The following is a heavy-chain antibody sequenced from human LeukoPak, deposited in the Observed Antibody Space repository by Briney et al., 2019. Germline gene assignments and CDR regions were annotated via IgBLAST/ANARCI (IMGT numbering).Heavy chain of an antibody. CDR2: MYSGGST. CDR1: GGSYSSYY. J-gene: IGHJ5*02. CDR3: ARDRGGCRGGSCYSYNWFDP. D-gene: IGHD2-15*01. Sequence: SETLSLTCTVSGGSYSSYYWSWIRQPAGKGVEWIGRMYSGGSTNYNASLKRRVTISVDKSKNQFSLKLSSVTAADTAVNYCARDRGGCRGGSCYSYNWFDPWGQGTLVTVSS. V-gene: IGHV4-4*07.